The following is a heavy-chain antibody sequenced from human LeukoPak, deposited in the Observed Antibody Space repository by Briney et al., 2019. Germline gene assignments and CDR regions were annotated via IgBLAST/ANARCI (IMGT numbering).Heavy chain of an antibody. J-gene: IGHJ4*02. D-gene: IGHD2-2*01. CDR2: IYYSGST. V-gene: IGHV4-59*01. Sequence: SETLSLTCTVSGGSISSYYWSWIRQPPGKGLEWIGYIYYSGSTNYNPSLKSRVTMSVDTSTNQFFLRLSSVTAGDTAVYYCARDSSTAGCHDYWGQETLVTVSS. CDR1: GGSISSYY. CDR3: ARDSSTAGCHDY.